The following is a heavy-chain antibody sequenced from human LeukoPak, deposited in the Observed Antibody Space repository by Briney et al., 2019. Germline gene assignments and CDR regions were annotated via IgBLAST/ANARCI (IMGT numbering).Heavy chain of an antibody. CDR2: FYSSGNS. D-gene: IGHD2-2*01. CDR3: ARSYCSSTSWGCYYYGMDV. V-gene: IGHV4-59*01. Sequence: SETLSLTCSVSGGSISGYYWSWIRQAPGKGLEWIGYFYSSGNSNSNPSLKSRVTISVDTSRNQFSLKLSSVTAADTAVYYCARSYCSSTSWGCYYYGMDVWGQGTTVTVSS. J-gene: IGHJ6*02. CDR1: GGSISGYY.